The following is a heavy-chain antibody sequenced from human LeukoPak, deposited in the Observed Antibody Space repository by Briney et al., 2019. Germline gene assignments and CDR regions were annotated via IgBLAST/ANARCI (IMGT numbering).Heavy chain of an antibody. V-gene: IGHV3-48*01. J-gene: IGHJ3*02. CDR2: ISSSSSTI. CDR1: GFTFSSYS. Sequence: GGSLRLSCAASGFTFSSYSMNWVRQAPGKGLEWVSYISSSSSTIYYADSVKGRFTISRDNAKNSLYLQMNSLRAEDTAVYYCAREAFENARQGKKLYYDFWSGSGDAFDIWGQGTMVTVSS. D-gene: IGHD3-3*01. CDR3: AREAFENARQGKKLYYDFWSGSGDAFDI.